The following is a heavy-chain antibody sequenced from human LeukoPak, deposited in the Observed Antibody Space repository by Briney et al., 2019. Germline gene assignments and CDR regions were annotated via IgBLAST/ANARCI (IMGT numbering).Heavy chain of an antibody. V-gene: IGHV3-48*01. CDR3: AREGFSFDY. CDR2: IIGSSNNV. Sequence: GGSLTLSCAVSGFTFSSYTMNWVRQAPGKGPEWVAYIIGSSNNVYYADSVKGRFTISRDNAKNSLYLQMNSLRAEDTAVYYCAREGFSFDYWGQGTLVTVSS. D-gene: IGHD3-3*01. J-gene: IGHJ4*02. CDR1: GFTFSSYT.